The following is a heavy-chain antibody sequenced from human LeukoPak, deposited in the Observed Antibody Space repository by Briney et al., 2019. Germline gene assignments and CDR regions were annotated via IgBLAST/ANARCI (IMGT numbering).Heavy chain of an antibody. CDR1: GFTFSSYS. D-gene: IGHD5-18*01. J-gene: IGHJ4*02. Sequence: GGSLRLSCAACGFTFSSYSMNWVRQAPGKGLEWVSSISSSSSYIYYADSVKGRFTISRDNAKNSLYLQMNSLRAEDTAVYYCARSIRGYSYGYVRWGQGTLVTVSS. CDR2: ISSSSSYI. CDR3: ARSIRGYSYGYVR. V-gene: IGHV3-21*01.